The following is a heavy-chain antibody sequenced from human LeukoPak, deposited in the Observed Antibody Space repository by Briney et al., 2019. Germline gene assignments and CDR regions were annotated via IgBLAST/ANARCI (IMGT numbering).Heavy chain of an antibody. V-gene: IGHV3-53*04. J-gene: IGHJ4*02. D-gene: IGHD2-2*01. CDR1: GFTVSSNY. CDR2: IYSGGST. CDR3: ARVSCSSTSCYYDY. Sequence: GGSLRLSCAASGFTVSSNYMSWVRQAPGKGLEWVSVIYSGGSTYYADSVKGRFTISRHNSKNTLYLQMYSLRAEDTAVYYCARVSCSSTSCYYDYWGQGTLVTVSS.